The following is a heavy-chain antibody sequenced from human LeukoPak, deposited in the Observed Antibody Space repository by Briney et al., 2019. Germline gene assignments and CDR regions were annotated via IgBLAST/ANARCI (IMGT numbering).Heavy chain of an antibody. Sequence: PSETLSLTCAVYGGSFSGYYWSWIRQPPGKGLEWIGEINHGGSTNYNPSLKSRVTISVDTSKNQFSLKLSSVTAADTAVYYCARLISSSWYGNYYYYYYGMDVWGQGTTVTVSS. V-gene: IGHV4-34*01. CDR3: ARLISSSWYGNYYYYYYGMDV. D-gene: IGHD6-13*01. J-gene: IGHJ6*02. CDR2: INHGGST. CDR1: GGSFSGYY.